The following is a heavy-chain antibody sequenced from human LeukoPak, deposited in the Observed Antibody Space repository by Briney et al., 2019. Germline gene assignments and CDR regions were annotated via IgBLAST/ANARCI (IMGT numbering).Heavy chain of an antibody. CDR1: GFTFSGYA. V-gene: IGHV3-23*01. CDR3: EKGGVATITSDVLDI. CDR2: INGSGDST. D-gene: IGHD5-24*01. J-gene: IGHJ3*02. Sequence: GGSLRLSCAASGFTFSGYAMRWVRNAPGKGLEWVSAINGSGDSTYYADSVKGRFTIFRDNCKNALYLQMNSLRGQDTAVYYGEKGGVATITSDVLDIWGQGTMVTVSS.